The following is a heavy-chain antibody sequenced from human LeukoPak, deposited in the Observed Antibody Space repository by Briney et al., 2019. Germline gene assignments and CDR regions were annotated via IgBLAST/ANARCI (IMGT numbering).Heavy chain of an antibody. J-gene: IGHJ4*02. CDR2: IYSGGST. CDR1: GFTVSSNY. V-gene: IGHV3-53*01. Sequence: GGSLRLSCAASGFTVSSNYMGWVRQAPGKGLEWVSVIYSGGSTYYADSVKGRFTISRDNANNTLYLHMSNLRPNDTAVYYCAKKDGSGRGTIDYWGQGTLVAVSS. D-gene: IGHD3-10*01. CDR3: AKKDGSGRGTIDY.